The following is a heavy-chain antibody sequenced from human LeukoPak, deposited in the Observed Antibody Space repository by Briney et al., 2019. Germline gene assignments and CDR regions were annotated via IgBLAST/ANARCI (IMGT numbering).Heavy chain of an antibody. V-gene: IGHV3-30*03. CDR2: ISYDGSNK. J-gene: IGHJ6*02. CDR3: ARVGAWGDPESDYYDSSGPLLNGMDV. D-gene: IGHD3-22*01. Sequence: GGSLRLSCAASGFTFSSYGMHWVRQAPGKGLEWVAVISYDGSNKYYADSVKGRFTISRDNSKNTLYLQMNSLRAEDTAVYYCARVGAWGDPESDYYDSSGPLLNGMDVWGQGTTVTVSS. CDR1: GFTFSSYG.